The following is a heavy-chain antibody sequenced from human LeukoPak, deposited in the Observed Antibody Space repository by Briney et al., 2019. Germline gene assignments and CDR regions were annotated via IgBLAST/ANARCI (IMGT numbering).Heavy chain of an antibody. J-gene: IGHJ4*02. CDR3: ARGGYSDGYMFGY. CDR1: GFTLSSYW. V-gene: IGHV3-74*01. Sequence: GGSLRLSCAASGFTLSSYWMHWVRHAPGKGLVWVSRINSDGSTTSYADSVKGRFTISRDNAKNTLYLQMNSLRGEDTAVYYCARGGYSDGYMFGYWGRGTLVTVSS. D-gene: IGHD5-18*01. CDR2: INSDGSTT.